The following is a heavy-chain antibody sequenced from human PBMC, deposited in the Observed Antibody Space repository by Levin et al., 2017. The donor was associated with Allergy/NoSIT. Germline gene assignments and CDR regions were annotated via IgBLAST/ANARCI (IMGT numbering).Heavy chain of an antibody. Sequence: GESLKISCAASGFTFSSYWMHWVRQAPGKGLVWVSRINSDGTSTIYADSVKGRLTISRDNAKNTLYLQMNSLGAEDTAVYYCAKSGCSGGSCSLDYWGRGTLVTVSS. CDR2: INSDGTST. D-gene: IGHD2-15*01. CDR3: AKSGCSGGSCSLDY. V-gene: IGHV3-74*01. J-gene: IGHJ4*02. CDR1: GFTFSSYW.